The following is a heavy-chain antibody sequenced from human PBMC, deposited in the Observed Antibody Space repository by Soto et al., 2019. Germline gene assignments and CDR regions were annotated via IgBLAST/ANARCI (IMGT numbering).Heavy chain of an antibody. CDR1: EFTFSTYS. V-gene: IGHV3-23*01. D-gene: IGHD6-13*01. CDR2: ISGSGVST. J-gene: IGHJ4*02. Sequence: PGGSLRLSCAASEFTFSTYSISWVRQAPWKGLEWVSAISGSGVSTYYADSVKGRFTISRDTSKNTLYLKMNSLRAEDTALYYCAKSYSRNWYEYFDYFGQVTLLAVYS. CDR3: AKSYSRNWYEYFDY.